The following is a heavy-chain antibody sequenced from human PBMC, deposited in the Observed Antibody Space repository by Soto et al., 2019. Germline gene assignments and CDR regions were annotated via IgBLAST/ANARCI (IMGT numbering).Heavy chain of an antibody. J-gene: IGHJ4*02. CDR3: ARGNVRYYDFWSGYYTGDY. V-gene: IGHV1-8*01. D-gene: IGHD3-3*01. CDR2: MNPNSGNT. CDR1: GYTFTSYD. Sequence: ASVKVSCKASGYTFTSYDINWVRQATGQGLEWMGWMNPNSGNTGYAQKFQGRVTMTRNTSISTAYMELSSLRSEDTAVYYCARGNVRYYDFWSGYYTGDYWGQGTLVTVSS.